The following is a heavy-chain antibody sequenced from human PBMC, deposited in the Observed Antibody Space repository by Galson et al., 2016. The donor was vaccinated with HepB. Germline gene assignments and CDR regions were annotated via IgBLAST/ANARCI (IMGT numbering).Heavy chain of an antibody. V-gene: IGHV3-48*03. CDR3: ARDFWAVNRLKMDV. CDR2: ISSNGYTT. D-gene: IGHD3-3*01. J-gene: IGHJ6*02. CDR1: DFTFSSFE. Sequence: SLRLSCAASDFTFSSFEMNWVRQAPGKGLEWVSYISSNGYTTYYADSVKGRFTISRDNAKNSLYLQMNSLRAEDTAVYYCARDFWAVNRLKMDVWGQGTTVTVSS.